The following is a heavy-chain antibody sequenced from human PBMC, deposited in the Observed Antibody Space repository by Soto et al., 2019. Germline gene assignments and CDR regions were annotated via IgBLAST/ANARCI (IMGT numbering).Heavy chain of an antibody. V-gene: IGHV1-69*06. D-gene: IGHD3-22*01. Sequence: SVKVSCKASGGTFSSYAISWVRQAPEQGLEWMGGIIPIFGTANYAQKFQGRVTITADKSTSTAYMELSSLRSEDTAVYYCARAVLRDYYDSSGYYYFDYWGQGTLVTVSS. CDR2: IIPIFGTA. CDR1: GGTFSSYA. J-gene: IGHJ4*02. CDR3: ARAVLRDYYDSSGYYYFDY.